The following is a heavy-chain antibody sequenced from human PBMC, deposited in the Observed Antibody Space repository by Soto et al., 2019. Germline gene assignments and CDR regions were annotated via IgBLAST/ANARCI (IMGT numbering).Heavy chain of an antibody. J-gene: IGHJ4*02. D-gene: IGHD3-22*01. V-gene: IGHV3-23*01. CDR2: AGPSGSST. CDR1: GFTFGSYA. CDR3: ARTHYYDSTGYYRTFDY. Sequence: PGGSLRLSCAASGFTFGSYAMSWVRLAPGKXLEWVSVAGPSGSSTFYADSVRGRFTISRDNVENTLYLQMNSLRVADTALYFCARTHYYDSTGYYRTFDYWGQGTLGTVAS.